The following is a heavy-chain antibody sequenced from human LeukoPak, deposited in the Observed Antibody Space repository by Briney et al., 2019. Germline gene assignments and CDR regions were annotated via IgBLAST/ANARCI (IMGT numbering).Heavy chain of an antibody. V-gene: IGHV3-23*01. J-gene: IGHJ4*02. D-gene: IGHD2-2*01. CDR1: EFTFSSYA. CDR2: ISDSGGST. CDR3: AKDRRACSSSSCYYRFDY. Sequence: GGSLRLSCAASEFTFSSYAMSWVRQAPGKGLEWVSAISDSGGSTYYADSVKGRFPISRENSKNTVYLQMNSLRAEDTAVYYCAKDRRACSSSSCYYRFDYWGQGTLVTVSS.